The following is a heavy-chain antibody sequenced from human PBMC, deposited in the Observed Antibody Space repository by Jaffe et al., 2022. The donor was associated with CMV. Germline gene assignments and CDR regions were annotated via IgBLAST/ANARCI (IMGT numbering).Heavy chain of an antibody. D-gene: IGHD6-13*01. J-gene: IGHJ6*02. Sequence: EVQLLESGGGLVQPGGSLRLSCAASGFTFSSYAMSWVRQAPGKGLEWVSAISGSGGSTYYADSVKGRFTISRDNSKNTLYLQMNSLRAEDTAVYYCAKDKRKQLAVYYYYYGMDVWGQGTTVTVSS. CDR1: GFTFSSYA. CDR2: ISGSGGST. CDR3: AKDKRKQLAVYYYYYGMDV. V-gene: IGHV3-23*01.